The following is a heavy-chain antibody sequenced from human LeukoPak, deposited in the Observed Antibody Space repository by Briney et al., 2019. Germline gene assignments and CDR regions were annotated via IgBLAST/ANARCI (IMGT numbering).Heavy chain of an antibody. CDR2: INAGNGNT. D-gene: IGHD2-2*01. CDR1: GYTFTSYA. Sequence: ASVKVSCKASGYTFTSYAMHWVRQAPGQRLEWMGWINAGNGNTKYSQKFQGRVTITRDTSTSTVYMELRSLRSDDTAVYYCTRRDCSSTSCADYWGQGTLVTVSS. CDR3: TRRDCSSTSCADY. J-gene: IGHJ4*02. V-gene: IGHV1-3*01.